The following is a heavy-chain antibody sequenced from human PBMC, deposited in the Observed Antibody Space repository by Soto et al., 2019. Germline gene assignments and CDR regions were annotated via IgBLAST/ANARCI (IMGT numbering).Heavy chain of an antibody. CDR2: ISGSGSYI. J-gene: IGHJ4*02. Sequence: LRLSCAASGFTFSSYGMSWVRQAPGKGLEWVSSISGSGSYIYYADSVKGRFTIARDNAKNSLYLQMNSLRAEDTAVYYCAGGRYGSGTYDFDYWGQGTLVTVSS. CDR1: GFTFSSYG. D-gene: IGHD3-10*01. CDR3: AGGRYGSGTYDFDY. V-gene: IGHV3-21*01.